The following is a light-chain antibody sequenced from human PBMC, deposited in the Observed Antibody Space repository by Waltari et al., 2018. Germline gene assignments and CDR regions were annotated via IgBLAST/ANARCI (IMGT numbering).Light chain of an antibody. CDR1: SSNIGNNY. CDR2: DNH. CDR3: GTWDSSLSAVV. Sequence: QSVLTQPPSVSAAPGQKVTISCSGSSSNIGNNYVSWYQQLPGTAPKLLIYDNHRRHAGSPDRSSGSRSGTSATLGITGLQTGDEADYYCGTWDSSLSAVVFGGGTKLTVL. V-gene: IGLV1-51*01. J-gene: IGLJ2*01.